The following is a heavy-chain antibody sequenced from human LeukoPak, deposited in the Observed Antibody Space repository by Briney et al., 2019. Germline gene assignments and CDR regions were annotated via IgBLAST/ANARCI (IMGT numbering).Heavy chain of an antibody. Sequence: GASVKVSCKASGYTFTINHIHWVRQAPGQGLEWMGGIIPIFGTANYAQKFQGRVTITADESTSTAYMELSSLRSEDTAVYYCARVNYYDSSGYSPDFDYWGQGTLVTVSS. D-gene: IGHD3-22*01. CDR1: GYTFTINH. CDR3: ARVNYYDSSGYSPDFDY. J-gene: IGHJ4*02. V-gene: IGHV1-69*13. CDR2: IIPIFGTA.